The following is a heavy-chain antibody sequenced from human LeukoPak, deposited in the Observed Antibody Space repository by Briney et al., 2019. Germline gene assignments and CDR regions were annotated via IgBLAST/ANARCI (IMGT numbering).Heavy chain of an antibody. CDR2: ISPYNGNT. CDR3: ARVFGSLEKYFDS. V-gene: IGHV1-18*01. Sequence: GASVKVSCKASGYTFTNYGLTWLRQAPRQGLEWMGWISPYNGNTNYAQKLQGRVTMTTDTSTTTAYMELRSLGSDDTAVYYCARVFGSLEKYFDSWGQGTLVTVSS. D-gene: IGHD3-10*01. J-gene: IGHJ4*02. CDR1: GYTFTNYG.